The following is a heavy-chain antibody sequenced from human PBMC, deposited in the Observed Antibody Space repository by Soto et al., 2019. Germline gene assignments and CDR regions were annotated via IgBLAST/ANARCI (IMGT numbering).Heavy chain of an antibody. V-gene: IGHV1-69*04. CDR2: IIPILGIA. Sequence: SVNVSCKASGGTVSSYTISCVRQAPGQVLEWMGRIIPILGIANYAQKFQGRVTITADKSTSTAYMELSSLRSEDTAVYYCAREDIVVVPAAIKFDPWGQGTLVTVSS. D-gene: IGHD2-2*01. CDR1: GGTVSSYT. J-gene: IGHJ5*02. CDR3: AREDIVVVPAAIKFDP.